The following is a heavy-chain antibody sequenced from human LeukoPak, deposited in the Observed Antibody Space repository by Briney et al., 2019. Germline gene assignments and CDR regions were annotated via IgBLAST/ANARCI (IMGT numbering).Heavy chain of an antibody. Sequence: ASVKVSCKASGYTFTGYYMHWVRQAPGQGLEWMGWINPNSGGTNYAQKFQGTVTMTRDTSISTAYMELSRLRSDDTAVYYCARVWYSSGPTDDYWGQGTLVTVSS. CDR3: ARVWYSSGPTDDY. D-gene: IGHD6-19*01. J-gene: IGHJ4*02. CDR2: INPNSGGT. CDR1: GYTFTGYY. V-gene: IGHV1-2*02.